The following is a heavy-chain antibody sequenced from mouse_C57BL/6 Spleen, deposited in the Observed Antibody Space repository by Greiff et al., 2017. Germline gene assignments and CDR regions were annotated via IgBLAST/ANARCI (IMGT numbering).Heavy chain of an antibody. CDR3: ARSRNDGPGWFAY. V-gene: IGHV1-82*01. CDR1: GYAFSSSW. J-gene: IGHJ3*01. Sequence: QVQLQQSGPELVKPGASVKISCKASGYAFSSSWMNWVKQRPGKGLEWIGRIYPGDGDTNYNGKFKGKATLTADKSSSTAYMQLSSLTSEDSAVYFCARSRNDGPGWFAYWGQGTLVTVSA. D-gene: IGHD2-3*01. CDR2: IYPGDGDT.